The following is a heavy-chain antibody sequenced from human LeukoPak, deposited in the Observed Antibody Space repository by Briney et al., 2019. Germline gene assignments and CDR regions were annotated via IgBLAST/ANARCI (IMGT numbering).Heavy chain of an antibody. V-gene: IGHV3-7*04. Sequence: GGSLRPSCAASGFTFSTYWMSWVRQAPGKGLEWVANIKEDGSAKYSVDSVKGRFTISRDNAKNTLYLQMNSLRAEDTAVYYCARDSPGYGAYDLGWGQGTLVTVSS. CDR3: ARDSPGYGAYDLG. CDR2: IKEDGSAK. D-gene: IGHD5-12*01. CDR1: GFTFSTYW. J-gene: IGHJ4*02.